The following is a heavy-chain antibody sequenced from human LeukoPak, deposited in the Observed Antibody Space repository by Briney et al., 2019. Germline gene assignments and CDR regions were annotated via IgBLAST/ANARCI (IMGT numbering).Heavy chain of an antibody. Sequence: GASVKVSCKASGGTFSSYAISWVGQVPGQGLEWMGGIIPIFGTANYAQKFQGRVTITADESTSTAYMELSSLRSEDTAVYYCAREEQLGPLDYWGQGTLVTVSS. D-gene: IGHD6-6*01. CDR2: IIPIFGTA. V-gene: IGHV1-69*13. CDR1: GGTFSSYA. J-gene: IGHJ4*02. CDR3: AREEQLGPLDY.